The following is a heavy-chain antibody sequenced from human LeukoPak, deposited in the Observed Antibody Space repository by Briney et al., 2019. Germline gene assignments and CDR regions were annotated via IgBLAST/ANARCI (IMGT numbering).Heavy chain of an antibody. V-gene: IGHV3-7*01. CDR1: GFTFSNTW. CDR2: INQDGGTR. Sequence: GGSLRLSCAASGFTFSNTWMAWVRQAPGKGLEWVANINQDGGTRQYADSVRGRFTISRDNAKNSLYLEMNSLRAEDTGLYHCARDMKGNIDYWGQGTLVTVSS. CDR3: ARDMKGNIDY. J-gene: IGHJ4*02. D-gene: IGHD3-16*01.